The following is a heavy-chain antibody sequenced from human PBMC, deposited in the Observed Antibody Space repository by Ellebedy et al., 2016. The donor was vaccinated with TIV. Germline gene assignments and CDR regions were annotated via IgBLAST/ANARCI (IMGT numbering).Heavy chain of an antibody. CDR2: INHSGST. Sequence: SETLSLXXAVYGGSFSGYYWSWIRQPPGKGLEWIGEINHSGSTNYNPSLKSRVTISVDTSKNQFSLKLSSVTAADTAVYYCARVRVGDCSSTSCYYYYGMDVWGQGTTVTVSS. CDR1: GGSFSGYY. V-gene: IGHV4-34*01. D-gene: IGHD2-2*01. J-gene: IGHJ6*02. CDR3: ARVRVGDCSSTSCYYYYGMDV.